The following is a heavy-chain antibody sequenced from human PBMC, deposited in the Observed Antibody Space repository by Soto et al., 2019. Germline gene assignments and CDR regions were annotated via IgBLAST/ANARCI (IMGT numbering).Heavy chain of an antibody. J-gene: IGHJ4*02. CDR2: IIPLQGIA. CDR1: GDTFSSYT. V-gene: IGHV1-69*08. Sequence: QVQLVQSGAEVKKPGSSVKVSCKASGDTFSSYTINWVRQAHGQGLEWMGRIIPLQGIANYAQKFRGRVTMTADKSTTTAYMELSSLRSEDTAIYYCAREDCSSANCFYYFDYWGQGGLVTVSS. CDR3: AREDCSSANCFYYFDY. D-gene: IGHD2-2*01.